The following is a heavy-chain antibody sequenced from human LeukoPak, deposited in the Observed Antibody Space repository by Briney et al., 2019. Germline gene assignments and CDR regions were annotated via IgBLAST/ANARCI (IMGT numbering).Heavy chain of an antibody. J-gene: IGHJ4*02. Sequence: GGSLRLSCAASGFTFSSYEMNWVRQAPGKGLEWVSSISSSSSYIYYADSVKGRFTISRDNAKNSLYLQMNSPRAEDTAVYYCARDPDSSGWYRADYWGQGTLVTVSS. D-gene: IGHD6-19*01. CDR2: ISSSSSYI. CDR1: GFTFSSYE. V-gene: IGHV3-21*01. CDR3: ARDPDSSGWYRADY.